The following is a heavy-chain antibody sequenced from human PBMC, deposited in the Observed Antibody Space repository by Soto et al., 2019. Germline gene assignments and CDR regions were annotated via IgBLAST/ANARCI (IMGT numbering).Heavy chain of an antibody. V-gene: IGHV3-48*01. D-gene: IGHD4-17*01. J-gene: IGHJ4*02. Sequence: EVQLVESGGGLIQPGGSLRLSCAASGFTFSSYSMNWVRQAPGKRLEWISYITSSDINIYYADSGKGRFTISRDIAKTSLYLQMNSLRAEDTAVYYCARDYGDYVPRNDYWGQGTLVTVSS. CDR1: GFTFSSYS. CDR3: ARDYGDYVPRNDY. CDR2: ITSSDINI.